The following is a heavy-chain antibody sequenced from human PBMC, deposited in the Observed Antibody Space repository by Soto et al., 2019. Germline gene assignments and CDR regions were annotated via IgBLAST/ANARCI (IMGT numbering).Heavy chain of an antibody. CDR1: GGTFSSYA. Sequence: SVKVSCKASGGTFSSYAISWVRQAPGQGLEWMGGIIPIFGTANYAQKFQGRVTITADKSTSTAYMELSSLRSEDTAVYYCARERAAAGTRWFDPWGQGTLVTVSS. CDR2: IIPIFGTA. CDR3: ARERAAAGTRWFDP. V-gene: IGHV1-69*06. D-gene: IGHD6-13*01. J-gene: IGHJ5*02.